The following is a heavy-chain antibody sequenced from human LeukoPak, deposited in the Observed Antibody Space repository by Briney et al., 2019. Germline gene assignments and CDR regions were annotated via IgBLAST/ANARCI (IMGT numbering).Heavy chain of an antibody. CDR1: GYTFNRYA. D-gene: IGHD2-2*01. V-gene: IGHV1-18*01. J-gene: IGHJ4*02. CDR3: ARGGYQLLHF. CDR2: ISAYNGGT. Sequence: ASVRVSCKASGYTFNRYAFTWVRQAPGQGLEWVGWISAYNGGTHYAQNFQGRITMTTDTSTSTAYMELRSLKSDDTAVYYCARGGYQLLHFWGQGTLVIVSS.